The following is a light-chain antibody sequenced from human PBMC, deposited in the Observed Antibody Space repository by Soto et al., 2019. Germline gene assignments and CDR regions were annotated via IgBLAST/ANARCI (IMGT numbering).Light chain of an antibody. V-gene: IGKV3-20*01. CDR3: QQYGSSPFT. J-gene: IGKJ3*01. CDR2: GAS. Sequence: EIVLTQSPGTLSLSPGERATLSCRASQSVSSSYLAWYQQKPGQAPRLLIYGASSRATGIPDRFSGSGSGTDFTLTISRLEPEDFAVYYCQQYGSSPFTFGPGNKVD. CDR1: QSVSSSY.